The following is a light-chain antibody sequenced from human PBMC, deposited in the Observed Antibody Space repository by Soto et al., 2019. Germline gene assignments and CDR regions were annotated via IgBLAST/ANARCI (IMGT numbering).Light chain of an antibody. CDR1: SSDVGGYNY. CDR3: SSFEASNNLL. CDR2: EVS. Sequence: QSVLTQPPSASGSPGQSVTISRTGTSSDVGGYNYVSWYQQHPGKAPKLMIYEVSKRPSGVPDRFSGSKSGNTASLTVSGLQVEDEADYYCSSFEASNNLLFGGGTKVTVL. J-gene: IGLJ2*01. V-gene: IGLV2-8*01.